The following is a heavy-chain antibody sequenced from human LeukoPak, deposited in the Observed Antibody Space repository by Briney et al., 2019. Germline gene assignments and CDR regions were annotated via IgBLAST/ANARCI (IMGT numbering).Heavy chain of an antibody. V-gene: IGHV1-8*01. CDR3: WYYDGSGYYQNDY. D-gene: IGHD3-22*01. J-gene: IGHJ4*02. CDR1: GYTFTSYD. Sequence: ASVKVSCKASGYTFTSYDINWVRQATGQGLEWMGWMNPNSGNTGYAQKFQGRVTMTRNTSISTAYMELSSLRSEDTAVYYCWYYDGSGYYQNDYWGQGTLVTVSS. CDR2: MNPNSGNT.